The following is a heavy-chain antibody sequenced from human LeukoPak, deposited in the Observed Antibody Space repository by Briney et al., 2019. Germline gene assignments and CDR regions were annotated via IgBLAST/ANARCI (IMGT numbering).Heavy chain of an antibody. CDR3: ARDARGAAAADDAFDL. V-gene: IGHV1-18*01. CDR1: GYTFTSYG. Sequence: ASVKVSFKASGYTFTSYGISWVRQAPGQGLEWMGWISAYNGNTNYAQKFQGRVTMTRNPSINTAYMELSGLRVEDTAVYYCARDARGAAAADDAFDLWGQGTMVTVSS. CDR2: ISAYNGNT. D-gene: IGHD6-13*01. J-gene: IGHJ3*01.